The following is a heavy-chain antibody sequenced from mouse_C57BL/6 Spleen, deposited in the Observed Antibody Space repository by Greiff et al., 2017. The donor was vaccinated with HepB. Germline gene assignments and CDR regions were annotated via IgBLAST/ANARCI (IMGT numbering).Heavy chain of an antibody. CDR2: IDPSDSYT. CDR3: ARLDAFHAMDY. J-gene: IGHJ4*01. Sequence: VQLQQPGAELVMPGASVKLSCKASGYTFTSYWMHWVKQRPGQGLEWIGEIDPSDSYTNYNQKFKGKSTLTVDKSSSTAYMQLSSLTSEDSAVYYCARLDAFHAMDYWGQGTSVTVSS. V-gene: IGHV1-69*01. CDR1: GYTFTSYW.